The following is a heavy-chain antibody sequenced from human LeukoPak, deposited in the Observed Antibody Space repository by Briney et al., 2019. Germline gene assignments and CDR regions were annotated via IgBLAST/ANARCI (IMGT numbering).Heavy chain of an antibody. V-gene: IGHV4-34*01. J-gene: IGHJ5*02. CDR2: INHSGST. D-gene: IGHD3-9*01. Sequence: SETLSLTCAVYGGSFSGYYWSWIRQPPGKGLEWIGEINHSGSTNYNPSLKSRVTISVDTSKNQFSLKLSSVTAADTAVYYCARDRLAISGWFDPWGQGTLVTVSS. CDR1: GGSFSGYY. CDR3: ARDRLAISGWFDP.